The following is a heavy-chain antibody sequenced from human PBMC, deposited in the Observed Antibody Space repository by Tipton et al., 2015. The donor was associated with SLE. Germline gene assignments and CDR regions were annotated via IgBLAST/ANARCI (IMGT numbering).Heavy chain of an antibody. CDR2: IWYDGSNK. CDR1: GFTFSSYG. J-gene: IGHJ4*02. CDR3: ARVSKSDSVFDY. Sequence: SLRLSCAASGFTFSSYGMHWVHQAPGKGLEWVAVIWYDGSNKYYADSVKGRFTISRDNAKKSLYLQMNSLRAEDTAVYYCARVSKSDSVFDYWGQGTLVTVSS. V-gene: IGHV3-33*01.